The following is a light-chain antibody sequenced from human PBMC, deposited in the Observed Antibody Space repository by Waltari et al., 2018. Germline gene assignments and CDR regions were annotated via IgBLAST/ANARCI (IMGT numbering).Light chain of an antibody. CDR3: SSRELSGHVV. CDR2: GKN. J-gene: IGLJ2*01. V-gene: IGLV3-19*01. Sequence: SSDLTQDPAVSVALGQTVRITCQVDIPRTYYGNWCRQKPGQPPELVIYGKNNRPSGIPDRFSASSSGNTASLIITGAQAEDEADYYCSSRELSGHVVFGGGTRLTVL. CDR1: IPRTYY.